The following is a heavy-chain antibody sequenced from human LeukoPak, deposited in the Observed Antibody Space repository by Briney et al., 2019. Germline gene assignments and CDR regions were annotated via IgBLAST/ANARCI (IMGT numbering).Heavy chain of an antibody. D-gene: IGHD3-16*01. V-gene: IGHV3-15*01. Sequence: GGSLRLSCAASGFTFSDYYMSWVRQAPGKGLEWVGRLKSKADGGTTDYAAPVKGRFTISGDDSKNTLYLQMNRLNTEDTAVYYCITALGGRWGQGTLVTVSS. CDR2: LKSKADGGTT. CDR3: ITALGGR. J-gene: IGHJ4*02. CDR1: GFTFSDYY.